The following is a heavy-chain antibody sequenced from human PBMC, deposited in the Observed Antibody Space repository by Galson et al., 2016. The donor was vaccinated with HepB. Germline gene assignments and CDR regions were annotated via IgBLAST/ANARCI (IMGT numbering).Heavy chain of an antibody. J-gene: IGHJ6*02. V-gene: IGHV3-30-3*01. CDR3: AREERYCSSMRCQNPDYGMDV. CDR2: ISYDGSNE. CDR1: GFRFSRYG. D-gene: IGHD2-2*01. Sequence: SLRLSCAASGFRFSRYGMHWVRQAPGKGLEWVAMISYDGSNEYYADSVKGRVTTSRDNSKNSLYLQMNSLRAEDTAVYFCAREERYCSSMRCQNPDYGMDVWGQGTTVTVSS.